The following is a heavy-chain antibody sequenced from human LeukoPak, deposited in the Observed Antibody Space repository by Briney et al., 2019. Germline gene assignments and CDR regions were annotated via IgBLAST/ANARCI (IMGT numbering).Heavy chain of an antibody. D-gene: IGHD2-8*01. Sequence: GGSLRLSCAASGFTFSDSYMTWIRQAPGKGLEWVSFISSSSSYIYYADSVKGRFTISRDNAKNSLYLQMNSLRAEDTAVYYCARDSVYCTNGVCYRGVDYWGQGTLVTVSS. CDR3: ARDSVYCTNGVCYRGVDY. CDR1: GFTFSDSY. CDR2: ISSSSSYI. V-gene: IGHV3-11*06. J-gene: IGHJ4*02.